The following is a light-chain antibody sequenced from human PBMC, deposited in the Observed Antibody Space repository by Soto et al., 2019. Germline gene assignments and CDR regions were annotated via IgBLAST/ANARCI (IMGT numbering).Light chain of an antibody. CDR2: DVN. V-gene: IGLV2-14*03. CDR3: SSYTTSSSVI. Sequence: QSVLTQPASVSGSPGQSIAISCNGTSSDIGTYDYVSWYQQHPGKAPKLMLFDVNHRPSGVSDRFFGSKSGNTASLTISGLQAEDEADYYCSSYTTSSSVIFCGGTQLTVL. CDR1: SSDIGTYDY. J-gene: IGLJ2*01.